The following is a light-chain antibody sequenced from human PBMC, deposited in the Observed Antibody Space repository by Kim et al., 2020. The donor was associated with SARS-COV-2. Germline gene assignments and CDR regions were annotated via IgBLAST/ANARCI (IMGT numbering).Light chain of an antibody. V-gene: IGLV2-11*01. CDR3: CSFAGSYTWL. J-gene: IGLJ3*02. Sequence: QSALTQPRSVSGSPGQSVTISCTGSSSDIGTYNAVSWYQQHPGKAPKLMIHDVSERPSGVPARFSGSKSGNTASLTISGLQADDEADFYCCSFAGSYTWLFGGGTQLTVL. CDR2: DVS. CDR1: SSDIGTYNA.